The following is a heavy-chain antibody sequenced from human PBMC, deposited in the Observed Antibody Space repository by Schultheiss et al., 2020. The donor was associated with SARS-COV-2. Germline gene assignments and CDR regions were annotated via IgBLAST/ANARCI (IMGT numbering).Heavy chain of an antibody. D-gene: IGHD5-24*01. V-gene: IGHV4-59*01. CDR2: IYYSGST. CDR3: ARETVEMATRAFDY. CDR1: GGSISSYY. J-gene: IGHJ4*02. Sequence: SETLSLTCTVSGGSISSYYWSWIRQPPGKGLEWIGYIYYSGSTYYNPSLKSRVTISVDTSKNQFSLKLSSVTAADTAVYYCARETVEMATRAFDYWGQGTLVTVSS.